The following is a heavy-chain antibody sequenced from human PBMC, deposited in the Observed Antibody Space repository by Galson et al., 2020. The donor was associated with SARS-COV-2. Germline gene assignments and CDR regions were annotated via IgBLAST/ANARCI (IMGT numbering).Heavy chain of an antibody. J-gene: IGHJ4*02. Sequence: GGSLRLSCAASGFTFSSYGMHWVRQAPGKGLEWVAVLWYDGSNKYYADSVKGRFTISRDNSKNTLYLQMNSLRAEDTAVYYCAKGLTPYDPFDYWGQGTLVTVSS. CDR2: LWYDGSNK. D-gene: IGHD3-3*01. CDR3: AKGLTPYDPFDY. CDR1: GFTFSSYG. V-gene: IGHV3-33*06.